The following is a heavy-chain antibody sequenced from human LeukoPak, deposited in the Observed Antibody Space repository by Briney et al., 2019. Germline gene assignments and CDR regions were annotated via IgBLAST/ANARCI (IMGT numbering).Heavy chain of an antibody. J-gene: IGHJ3*02. CDR1: GYTFTSYG. D-gene: IGHD3-3*01. CDR3: ATGKYDFWSGSSAHDAFDI. Sequence: GASVKVSCKASGYTFTSYGISWVRQAPGQGLEWMGWISAYNGNTNYAQKFQGRVTMTRDTSISTAYMELSRLRSDDTAVYYCATGKYDFWSGSSAHDAFDIWGQGTMVTVSS. V-gene: IGHV1-18*01. CDR2: ISAYNGNT.